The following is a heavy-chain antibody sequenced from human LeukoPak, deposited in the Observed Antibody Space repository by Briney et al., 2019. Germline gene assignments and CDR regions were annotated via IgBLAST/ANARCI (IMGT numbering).Heavy chain of an antibody. CDR2: VYYSGST. CDR1: GGSISSYY. CDR3: ARDSAAGLFDY. Sequence: PSETLSLTCTVSGGSISSYYWSWIRQPPGKGLEWIGYVYYSGSTNYNPSLKSRVTISVDTSKNQFSLKLSSVTAADTAVYYCARDSAAGLFDYWGQGTLVTVSS. V-gene: IGHV4-59*01. D-gene: IGHD6-13*01. J-gene: IGHJ4*02.